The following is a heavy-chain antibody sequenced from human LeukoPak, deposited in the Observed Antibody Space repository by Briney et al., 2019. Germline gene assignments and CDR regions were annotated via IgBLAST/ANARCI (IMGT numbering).Heavy chain of an antibody. D-gene: IGHD3-9*01. J-gene: IGHJ4*02. CDR2: ISSGGAIT. CDR1: GFIFNTYT. V-gene: IGHV3-64*01. CDR3: AASLTRYDILTGYPLDY. Sequence: GGSLRLSCAASGFIFNTYTMNWVRQAPRKGLEYVSAISSGGAITYYANSVKDRFTISRDNSKNTLYLQMGSLRPEDMAVYYCAASLTRYDILTGYPLDYWGQGTLVAVSS.